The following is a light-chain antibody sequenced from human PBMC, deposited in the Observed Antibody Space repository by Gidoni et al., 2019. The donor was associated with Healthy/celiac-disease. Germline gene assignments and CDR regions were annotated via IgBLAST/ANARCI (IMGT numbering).Light chain of an antibody. CDR3: QQYGSTPLT. CDR1: QSVSSTY. J-gene: IGKJ4*01. V-gene: IGKV3-20*01. CDR2: GAS. Sequence: EIVLTQSPGTLSLSPGEGASLSCRAGQSVSSTYLAWYQQKPGQAPRLLIYGASSRATGIPDRFSGSGSGTDFTLTISRLEPEDFAVYYCQQYGSTPLTFXGXTKVXIK.